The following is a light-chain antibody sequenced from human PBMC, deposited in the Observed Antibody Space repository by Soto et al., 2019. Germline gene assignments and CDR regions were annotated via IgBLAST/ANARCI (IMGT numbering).Light chain of an antibody. V-gene: IGLV2-14*01. CDR3: TSYTSTGSHVV. CDR1: SSDIGVYNY. J-gene: IGLJ2*01. CDR2: EVY. Sequence: QSVLTQPASVSGSPGQSITLSCTGTSSDIGVYNYVSWYQQHPGKAPKLMISEVYNRPSGVSNRFSGSKSGNTASLTISGLQAEDEAEYYCTSYTSTGSHVVFGGGTKLTVL.